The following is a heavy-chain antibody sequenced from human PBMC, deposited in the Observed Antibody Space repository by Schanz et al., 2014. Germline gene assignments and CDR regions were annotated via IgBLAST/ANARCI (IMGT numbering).Heavy chain of an antibody. Sequence: QVELVESGGGVVQPGRSLRLSCAASGFTFSRHAMHWVRQAAGKGLEWVAAITYDGSNKYYAESVKGRFAISRDNSKDTLYLQMNSLKTEDTAVYYCARSPRMDVWGQGTTVTVSS. V-gene: IGHV3-30*09. CDR3: ARSPRMDV. CDR2: ITYDGSNK. J-gene: IGHJ6*02. CDR1: GFTFSRHA.